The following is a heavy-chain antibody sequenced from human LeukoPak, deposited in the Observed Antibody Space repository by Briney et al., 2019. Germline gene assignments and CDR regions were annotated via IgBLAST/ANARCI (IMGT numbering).Heavy chain of an antibody. V-gene: IGHV4-39*07. J-gene: IGHJ6*03. CDR2: IYYSGST. D-gene: IGHD5-12*01. Sequence: SETLSLTCTVSGGSISSNSYYWGWIRQPPGKGLEWIGSIYYSGSTYYNPSLKSRVTISVDTSKNQFSLKLSSVTAADTAVYYCARESSGYDTYYYYYYMDVWGKGTTVTVSS. CDR3: ARESSGYDTYYYYYYMDV. CDR1: GGSISSNSYY.